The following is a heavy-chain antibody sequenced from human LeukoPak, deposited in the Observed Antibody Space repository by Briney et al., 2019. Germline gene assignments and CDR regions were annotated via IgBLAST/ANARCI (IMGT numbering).Heavy chain of an antibody. V-gene: IGHV3-23*01. CDR2: INPSGGNT. CDR3: ANTPTYCSSTSCYQTDNWFDP. D-gene: IGHD2-2*01. J-gene: IGHJ5*02. Sequence: GGSLRLSCAGSGFTFSSNPLSWVRQAPGKGLEWVSAINPSGGNTYYADSVRGRFTISRDNSKNTLYLQMNTLRAEDTAVYYCANTPTYCSSTSCYQTDNWFDPWGQGTLVTVSS. CDR1: GFTFSSNP.